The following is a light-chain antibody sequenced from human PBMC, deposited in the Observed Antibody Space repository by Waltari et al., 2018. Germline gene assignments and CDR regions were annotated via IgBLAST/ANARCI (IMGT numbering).Light chain of an antibody. CDR3: QKYGSLPAT. Sequence: EIMLTQSPGTLSLSPGERATLSCRASQSITKYLAWYQQKPGQAPRLLIYDASIRATGIPDRFSGSGYGTDFSLTISRLEPEDYAVYYCQKYGSLPATFGRGTKVGIK. J-gene: IGKJ1*01. CDR2: DAS. V-gene: IGKV3-20*01. CDR1: QSITKY.